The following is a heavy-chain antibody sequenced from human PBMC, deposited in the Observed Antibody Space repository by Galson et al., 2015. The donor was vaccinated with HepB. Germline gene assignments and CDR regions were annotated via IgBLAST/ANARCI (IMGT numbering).Heavy chain of an antibody. Sequence: SVKVSCKASGYSFTNYGTTWVRQAPGQGLEWMGWISPYNGNTNYAQNLQGRVTMTADTSTTTAFMELRGLKSDDTAVYYCAREEGAAVGTDTLDFWGQGTLLTVSS. J-gene: IGHJ4*02. D-gene: IGHD6-13*01. CDR2: ISPYNGNT. CDR3: AREEGAAVGTDTLDF. CDR1: GYSFTNYG. V-gene: IGHV1-18*01.